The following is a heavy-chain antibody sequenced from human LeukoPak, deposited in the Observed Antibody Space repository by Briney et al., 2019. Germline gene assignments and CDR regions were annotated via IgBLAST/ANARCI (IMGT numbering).Heavy chain of an antibody. D-gene: IGHD2-15*01. Sequence: ASVKVSCKASGYTFTGYYMHWVRQAPGQGLEWMGWINPNSGGTNYAQKFQGRVTMTRDTSISTAYMELSRLRSDDTAVYYCARGNPPLGGIVVVVAATLNWFDPWGQGTLVTVSS. CDR1: GYTFTGYY. V-gene: IGHV1-2*02. CDR2: INPNSGGT. J-gene: IGHJ5*02. CDR3: ARGNPPLGGIVVVVAATLNWFDP.